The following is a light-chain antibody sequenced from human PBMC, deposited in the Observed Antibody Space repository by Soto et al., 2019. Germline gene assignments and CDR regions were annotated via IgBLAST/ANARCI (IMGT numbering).Light chain of an antibody. Sequence: QSALTQPPSASGSLGQSVTISCTGTSNDVGGYNYVSWYQQHPGKAPKLMIHEVSKRPSGVPDRFSGSKSGNTASLTVSGLLTEDEADYYCSSYGGANTVVFGGGTKLTVL. CDR3: SSYGGANTVV. CDR2: EVS. CDR1: SNDVGGYNY. V-gene: IGLV2-8*01. J-gene: IGLJ2*01.